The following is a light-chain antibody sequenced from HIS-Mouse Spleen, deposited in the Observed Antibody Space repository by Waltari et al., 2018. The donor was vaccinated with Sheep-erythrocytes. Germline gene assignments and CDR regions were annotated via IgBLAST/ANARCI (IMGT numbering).Light chain of an antibody. Sequence: SSELTQPPSVSVSPGQTASITCSGDKLGDKYACWYQQKPGQSPVLVIYQDTKRPSGNLGRFSGSNSGNTATLTISGTQAMDEADYYCQAWDSSIVVFGGGTKLTVL. V-gene: IGLV3-1*01. J-gene: IGLJ2*01. CDR3: QAWDSSIVV. CDR2: QDT. CDR1: KLGDKY.